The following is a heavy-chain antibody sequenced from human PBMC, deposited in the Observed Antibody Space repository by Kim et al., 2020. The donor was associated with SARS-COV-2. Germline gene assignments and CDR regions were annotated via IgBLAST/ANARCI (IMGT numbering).Heavy chain of an antibody. J-gene: IGHJ6*02. D-gene: IGHD4-17*01. Sequence: KGRLTISRDNSKNTLDLQMNSLRAEDTAVYYCARVLTTLDFFYYYGMDVWGQGTTVTVSS. V-gene: IGHV3-53*01. CDR3: ARVLTTLDFFYYYGMDV.